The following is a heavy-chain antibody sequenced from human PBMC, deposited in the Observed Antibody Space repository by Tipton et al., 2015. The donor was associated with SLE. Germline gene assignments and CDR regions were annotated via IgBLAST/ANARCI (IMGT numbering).Heavy chain of an antibody. CDR2: FYDSGCI. CDR1: CGSLSSNIYY. Sequence: TLSLTCTVSCGSLSSNIYYWGWIRQSSGTGLEWIGSFYDSGCIFYNPSLNSRLTISVDTSNNHYSLNLSSVTAADTAVYYCARHGREVAVGTVDSWGQGILVTVSS. D-gene: IGHD6-19*01. V-gene: IGHV4-39*01. J-gene: IGHJ4*02. CDR3: ARHGREVAVGTVDS.